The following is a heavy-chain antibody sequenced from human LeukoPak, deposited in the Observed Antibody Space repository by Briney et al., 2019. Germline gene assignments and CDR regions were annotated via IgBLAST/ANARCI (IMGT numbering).Heavy chain of an antibody. V-gene: IGHV4-34*01. CDR3: AGRYCSSTSCYNFDY. J-gene: IGHJ4*02. CDR1: GGSFSGYY. D-gene: IGHD2-2*02. Sequence: SETLSLTCAVYGGSFSGYYWSWIRQPPWKGLEWIGEINHSGSNNYNPSLKSRVTISVDTSKNQFSLKLSSVTAADTAVYYCAGRYCSSTSCYNFDYWGQGTLVTVSS. CDR2: INHSGSN.